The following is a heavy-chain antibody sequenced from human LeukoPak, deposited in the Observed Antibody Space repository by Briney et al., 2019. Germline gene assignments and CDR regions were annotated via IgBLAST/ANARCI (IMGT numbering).Heavy chain of an antibody. Sequence: GGSLRLSCAASGFTFSAYAMTWVRQAPGKGLEWVSGISGDGSTTYYADSVKGRFTISRDNSKNTLYLQVNSLRADDTAIYYCAKVARIGAPASLHYWGQGTLVTVSS. J-gene: IGHJ4*02. V-gene: IGHV3-23*01. CDR1: GFTFSAYA. CDR2: ISGDGSTT. CDR3: AKVARIGAPASLHY. D-gene: IGHD6-13*01.